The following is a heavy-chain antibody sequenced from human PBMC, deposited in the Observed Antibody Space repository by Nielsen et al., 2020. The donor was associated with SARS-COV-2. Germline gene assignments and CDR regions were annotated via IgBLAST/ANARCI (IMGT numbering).Heavy chain of an antibody. Sequence: GGSLRLSCAASGFTFGDAIIHWVRQASGKRLEWVGRIRSKTNNYETSYAASVKGRFTISRDESKNMAYLQMSRLKTDDTAVYYCKHYYDMDVWGQGTTVTVSS. D-gene: IGHD2-21*01. CDR3: KHYYDMDV. V-gene: IGHV3-73*01. CDR2: IRSKTNNYET. J-gene: IGHJ6*02. CDR1: GFTFGDAI.